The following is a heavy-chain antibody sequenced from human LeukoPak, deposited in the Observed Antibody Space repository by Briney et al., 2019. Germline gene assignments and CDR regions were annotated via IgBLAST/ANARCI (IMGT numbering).Heavy chain of an antibody. D-gene: IGHD3-3*01. Sequence: SETLSLTCAVYGGSFSGYYWSWIRQPPGKGLEWIGEINHSGSTNYNPSLKSRVTISVDTSKNQFSLKLSSVTAADTAVYYCARGPAANYDFWSGYLYYFDYWGQGTLVTVSS. CDR2: INHSGST. V-gene: IGHV4-34*01. J-gene: IGHJ4*02. CDR3: ARGPAANYDFWSGYLYYFDY. CDR1: GGSFSGYY.